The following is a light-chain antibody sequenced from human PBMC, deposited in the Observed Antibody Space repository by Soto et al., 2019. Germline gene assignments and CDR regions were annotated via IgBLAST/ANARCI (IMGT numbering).Light chain of an antibody. CDR2: DAS. J-gene: IGKJ1*01. Sequence: ELVLTQSPGTLSLSPGARATLSCRASQSVLSDYIAWYQQKLGQAPRLLIYDASSRATGIPERFIGSGSATDFTLTISRLEPEDFAVYYCQQYGTSPGTFGQGTKVEV. V-gene: IGKV3-20*01. CDR3: QQYGTSPGT. CDR1: QSVLSDY.